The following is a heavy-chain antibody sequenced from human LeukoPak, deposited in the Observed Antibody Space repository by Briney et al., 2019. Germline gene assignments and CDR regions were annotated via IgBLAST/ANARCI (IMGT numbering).Heavy chain of an antibody. J-gene: IGHJ4*02. D-gene: IGHD5-24*01. CDR2: INHSGST. Sequence: AWGSLRLSCSASGFTFSSYWMSWVRQAPGKGLEWIGEINHSGSTNYNPSLKSRVTISVDTSKNQFTLKISSVTAADTAVYYCASGGEDGYNFYWGQGTLVTVSS. CDR1: GFTFSSYW. CDR3: ASGGEDGYNFY. V-gene: IGHV4-34*01.